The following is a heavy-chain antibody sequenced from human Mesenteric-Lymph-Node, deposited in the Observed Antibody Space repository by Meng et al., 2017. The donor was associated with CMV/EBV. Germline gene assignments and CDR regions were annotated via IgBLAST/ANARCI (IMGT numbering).Heavy chain of an antibody. Sequence: GESLKISCRNFGYSFGDYWIGWVRQMPGKGLEWVGIIRPYGSNTHYSPSVQGQVTMSVDTSEHTAYLQWANVRASDTATYFCVRHRGYEMWGQGTLVTVSS. D-gene: IGHD2-2*01. J-gene: IGHJ4*03. V-gene: IGHV5-51*01. CDR3: VRHRGYEM. CDR1: GYSFGDYW. CDR2: IRPYGSNT.